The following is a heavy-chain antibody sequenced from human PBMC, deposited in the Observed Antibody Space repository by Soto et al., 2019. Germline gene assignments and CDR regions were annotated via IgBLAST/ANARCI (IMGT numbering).Heavy chain of an antibody. CDR3: ARGFYLNQVGYCTNDVCPNYYYYYYMDV. CDR1: GYTFTSYG. Sequence: QVQLVQSGAEVKKPGASVKVSCKASGYTFTSYGISWVRQAPGQGLEWMGWISAYNGNTNYAQKLQGRVTMTTDTATSTAYMALRSLRSDDTAVYYCARGFYLNQVGYCTNDVCPNYYYYYYMDVWGKGTTVTVSS. V-gene: IGHV1-18*01. J-gene: IGHJ6*03. D-gene: IGHD2-8*01. CDR2: ISAYNGNT.